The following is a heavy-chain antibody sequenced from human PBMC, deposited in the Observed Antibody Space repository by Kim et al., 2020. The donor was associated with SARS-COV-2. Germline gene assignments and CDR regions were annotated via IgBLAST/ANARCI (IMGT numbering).Heavy chain of an antibody. D-gene: IGHD4-17*01. J-gene: IGHJ4*02. CDR2: INHSGST. V-gene: IGHV4-34*01. CDR1: GGSFSGYY. Sequence: SETLSLTCAVYGGSFSGYYWSWIRQPPGKGLEWIGEINHSGSTNYNPSLKSRVTISVDTSKNQFSLKLSSVTAADTAVYYCARADYGDYDYFDYWGQGTLVTVSS. CDR3: ARADYGDYDYFDY.